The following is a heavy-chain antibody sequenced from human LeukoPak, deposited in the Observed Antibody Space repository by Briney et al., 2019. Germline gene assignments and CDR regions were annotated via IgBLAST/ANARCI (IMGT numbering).Heavy chain of an antibody. CDR3: ARDHRLLPWFDP. J-gene: IGHJ5*02. CDR1: RFTFSSYS. Sequence: GGSLRLSCAASRFTFSSYSMNWVRQAPGKGLEWVSSIGSSSSYIYYADSVKGRFTISRDNAKNSLYLQMNSLRAEDTAVYYCARDHRLLPWFDPWGQGTLVTVSS. D-gene: IGHD5-18*01. CDR2: IGSSSSYI. V-gene: IGHV3-21*01.